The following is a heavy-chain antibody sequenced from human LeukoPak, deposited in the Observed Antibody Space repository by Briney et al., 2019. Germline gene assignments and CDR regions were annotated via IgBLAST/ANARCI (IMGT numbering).Heavy chain of an antibody. Sequence: TGGSLTLSCAASGFIFRSYGMHWVRQAPGKGLEWVAVVSYEGTIKYYSDSAKGRFTISRDNSNSLISLQMNNLTTEDAAAYYCAREKFDSWGQGTLVTVSP. CDR1: GFIFRSYG. CDR2: VSYEGTIK. V-gene: IGHV3-33*05. J-gene: IGHJ5*01. CDR3: AREKFDS.